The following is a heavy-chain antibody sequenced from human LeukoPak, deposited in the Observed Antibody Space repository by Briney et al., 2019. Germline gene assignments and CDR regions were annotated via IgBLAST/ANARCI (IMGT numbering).Heavy chain of an antibody. Sequence: SETLSLTCTVSGGSISSSSYYWGWIRQPPGKGLEWIGSIYYSGSTYYNPSLKSRVTISVDTSKNQFSLKLSSVTAADTAVYYCARGRPDTAMAPWGQGTLVTVSS. J-gene: IGHJ5*02. CDR3: ARGRPDTAMAP. CDR1: GGSISSSSYY. V-gene: IGHV4-39*07. D-gene: IGHD5-18*01. CDR2: IYYSGST.